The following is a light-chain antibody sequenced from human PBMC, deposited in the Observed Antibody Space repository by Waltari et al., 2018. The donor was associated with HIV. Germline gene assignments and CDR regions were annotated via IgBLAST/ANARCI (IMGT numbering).Light chain of an antibody. Sequence: EIVLTQSPATLSLSPGERATLSCRASQCVSDYLAWYQQKRGQAPRLLIYDASNRATGIPARFSGSGSGTDFTLTISSLEPEDFAVYYCQQRSKWPPPWTFGQGTKVEI. CDR1: QCVSDY. J-gene: IGKJ1*01. CDR3: QQRSKWPPPWT. V-gene: IGKV3-11*01. CDR2: DAS.